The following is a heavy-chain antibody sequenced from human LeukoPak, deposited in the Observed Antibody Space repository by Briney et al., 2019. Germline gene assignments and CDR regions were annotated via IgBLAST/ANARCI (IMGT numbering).Heavy chain of an antibody. CDR1: GFTFSSYA. V-gene: IGHV3-23*01. J-gene: IGHJ4*02. Sequence: GGSLRLSCAASGFTFSSYAMSWVRQAPGKGLEWVSAISGSGGSTYYADSVKGRYTISRDNSKNTLYLQMNSLRAEDTAVYYCAKDQWERGCFDYWGQGTLVTVSS. CDR2: ISGSGGST. CDR3: AKDQWERGCFDY. D-gene: IGHD1-26*01.